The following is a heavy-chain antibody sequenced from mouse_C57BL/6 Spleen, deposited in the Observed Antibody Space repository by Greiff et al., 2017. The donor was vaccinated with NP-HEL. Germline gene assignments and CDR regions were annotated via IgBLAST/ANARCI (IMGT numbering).Heavy chain of an antibody. J-gene: IGHJ1*03. Sequence: EVQGVESGGGLVKPGGSLKLSCAASGFTFSDYGMHWVRQAPEKGLEWVAYISSGSSTIYYADTVKGRFTISRDNAKNTLFLQMTSLRSEDTAMYYGAREVYYDSYHWYFDVWGTGTTVTVSS. CDR3: AREVYYDSYHWYFDV. V-gene: IGHV5-17*01. D-gene: IGHD2-4*01. CDR1: GFTFSDYG. CDR2: ISSGSSTI.